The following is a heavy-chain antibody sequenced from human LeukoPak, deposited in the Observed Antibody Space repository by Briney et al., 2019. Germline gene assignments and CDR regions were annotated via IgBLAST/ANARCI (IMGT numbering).Heavy chain of an antibody. CDR2: ISYDGSNK. D-gene: IGHD3-10*01. J-gene: IGHJ6*02. Sequence: GGSLRLSCAASGFTFSSYGMHWVRQAPGKGLEWVAVISYDGSNKYYADSVKGRFTISGDNSKNTLYLQMNSLRAEDTAVYYCAKDSLWFGEFYGMDVWGQGTTVTVSS. CDR3: AKDSLWFGEFYGMDV. CDR1: GFTFSSYG. V-gene: IGHV3-30*18.